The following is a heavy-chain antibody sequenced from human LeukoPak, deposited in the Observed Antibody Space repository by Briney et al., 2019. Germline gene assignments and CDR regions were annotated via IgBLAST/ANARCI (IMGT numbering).Heavy chain of an antibody. J-gene: IGHJ4*02. CDR3: ARDGMVVTAMDSFDY. CDR1: GYTFTSYY. D-gene: IGHD2-21*02. V-gene: IGHV1-46*01. Sequence: GASVKVSCKASGYTFTSYYMHWVRQTPGQGLEWMRIINPSGGSTSYAQKFQGRVTMTRDTSTSTVYMELSSLRSEDTAVYYCARDGMVVTAMDSFDYWGQGTLVTVSS. CDR2: INPSGGST.